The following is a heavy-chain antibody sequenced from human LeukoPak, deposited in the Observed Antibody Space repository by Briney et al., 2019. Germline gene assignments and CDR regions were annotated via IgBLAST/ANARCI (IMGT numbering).Heavy chain of an antibody. CDR1: GGTFSSYA. J-gene: IGHJ3*02. V-gene: IGHV1-69*05. D-gene: IGHD3-3*01. CDR2: IIPIFGTA. CDR3: ARLITIFGVVINAFDI. Sequence: ASVKVSCKASGGTFSSYAISWVRQAPGQGLEWMGGIIPIFGTANYAQKFQGRVTITTDESTSTAYMELSSLRSEDTAVYYCARLITIFGVVINAFDIWGQGTMVTVSS.